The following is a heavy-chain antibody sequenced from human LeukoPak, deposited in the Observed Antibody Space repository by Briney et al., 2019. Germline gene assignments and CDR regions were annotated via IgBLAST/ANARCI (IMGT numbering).Heavy chain of an antibody. Sequence: SETLSLTCAVYGGSFSGYYWSWIRQPPGKGLEWIGEINHSGSTNYNPSLKSRVTISVDTSKNQFSLKLSSVTAADTAVYYCARTWSIAAAGRAANWFDPWGQGTLVTVSS. J-gene: IGHJ5*02. D-gene: IGHD6-13*01. CDR3: ARTWSIAAAGRAANWFDP. CDR2: INHSGST. CDR1: GGSFSGYY. V-gene: IGHV4-34*01.